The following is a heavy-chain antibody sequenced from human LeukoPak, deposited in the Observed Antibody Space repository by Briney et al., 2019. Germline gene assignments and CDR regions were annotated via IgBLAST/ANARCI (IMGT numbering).Heavy chain of an antibody. V-gene: IGHV3-15*01. Sequence: PGGSLRLSCAASGFTFSNAWMSWVRQAPGKGQEWVGRIKSKTDGGTADYAAPVKGRFTISRDDSKNTLHLQMNSLKTEDTAVYYCTTAPRLLVGPTGDHYWGQGTLVTVSS. CDR3: TTAPRLLVGPTGDHY. J-gene: IGHJ4*02. D-gene: IGHD1-26*01. CDR1: GFTFSNAW. CDR2: IKSKTDGGTA.